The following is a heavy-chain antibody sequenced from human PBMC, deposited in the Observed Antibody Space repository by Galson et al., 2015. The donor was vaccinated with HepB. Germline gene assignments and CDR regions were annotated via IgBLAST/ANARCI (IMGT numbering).Heavy chain of an antibody. Sequence: SVKVSCKASGGTFRGYVINWVRQAPGQGLEWMGGTIPMFRTTNYAQRFQGRVTITADESTSTAYMELRSLRSEDTAVYYCARDFRKSQLLSNFDIWGQGTVVSVSS. CDR3: ARDFRKSQLLSNFDI. J-gene: IGHJ3*02. D-gene: IGHD2-2*01. CDR1: GGTFRGYV. V-gene: IGHV1-69*13. CDR2: TIPMFRTT.